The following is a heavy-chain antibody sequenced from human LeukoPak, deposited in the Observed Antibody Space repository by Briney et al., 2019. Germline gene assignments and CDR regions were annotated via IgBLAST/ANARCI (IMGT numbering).Heavy chain of an antibody. V-gene: IGHV1-18*01. CDR1: GYTFTSYG. CDR3: ARELYYYDSSGYYAY. J-gene: IGHJ4*02. D-gene: IGHD3-22*01. Sequence: GASVKVSCKASGYTFTSYGISWVRQAPGQGLEWMGWISAYNGNTNYAQKLQGRVTMTTDTSTCTAYMELRSLRSDDTAVYYCARELYYYDSSGYYAYWGQGTLVTVSS. CDR2: ISAYNGNT.